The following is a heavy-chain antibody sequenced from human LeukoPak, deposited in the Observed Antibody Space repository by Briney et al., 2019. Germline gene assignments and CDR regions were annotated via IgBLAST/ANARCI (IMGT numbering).Heavy chain of an antibody. CDR1: GGSVSSGSYY. CDR3: ARGGWLDP. V-gene: IGHV4-61*01. Sequence: PSQTLSLTCTVSGGSVSSGSYYWNWIRQPPGKGLEWIGYIYYSGSTNYNPSLKSRVTISVDTSKNQFSLKLSSVTAADTAVYYCARGGWLDPWGQGTLVTVSS. D-gene: IGHD3-10*01. CDR2: IYYSGST. J-gene: IGHJ5*02.